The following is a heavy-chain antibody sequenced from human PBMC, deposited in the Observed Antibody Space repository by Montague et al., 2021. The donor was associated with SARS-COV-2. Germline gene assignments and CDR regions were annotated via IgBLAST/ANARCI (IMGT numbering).Heavy chain of an antibody. D-gene: IGHD3-16*02. CDR2: IFWDDEK. Sequence: PALVKPTQTLTLTCSFSGFSLSTGGVGVDWIRQSPGKGLEWLGVIFWDDEKRYNPTLKTRLTISKGTSQNQVVITLTDMGPADTATYFCAHQYYDYVWGSYRPDYFDYWGQGTPVTVSS. J-gene: IGHJ4*02. CDR3: AHQYYDYVWGSYRPDYFDY. V-gene: IGHV2-5*02. CDR1: GFSLSTGGVG.